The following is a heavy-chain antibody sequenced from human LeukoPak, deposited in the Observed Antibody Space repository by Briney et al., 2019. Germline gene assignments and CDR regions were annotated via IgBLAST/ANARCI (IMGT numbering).Heavy chain of an antibody. D-gene: IGHD2-15*01. V-gene: IGHV1-18*01. J-gene: IGHJ6*03. CDR2: ISAYNGNT. Sequence: ASVKVSCKASGYTFTSYGISWVRQAPGQGLEWMGWISAYNGNTNYAQKLQGRVTMTTDTSTSTAYMELRSLRSDDTAVYYCARRVGGYYYYYYMDVWGKGTTVTVSS. CDR1: GYTFTSYG. CDR3: ARRVGGYYYYYYMDV.